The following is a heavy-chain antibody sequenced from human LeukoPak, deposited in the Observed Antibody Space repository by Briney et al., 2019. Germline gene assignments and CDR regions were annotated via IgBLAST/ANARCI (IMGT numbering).Heavy chain of an antibody. D-gene: IGHD5-18*01. CDR2: ISGDGGST. CDR3: AKDTQYSYGFGYYYGMDV. V-gene: IGHV3-43*02. Sequence: GGSLRLSCAASGFTFDDYAMHWVRQAPGKGLEWVSLISGDGGSTYYADSVKGRFTISRDNSKNSLYLQMNGLRTEDTALYYCAKDTQYSYGFGYYYGMDVWGQGTTVTVSS. J-gene: IGHJ6*02. CDR1: GFTFDDYA.